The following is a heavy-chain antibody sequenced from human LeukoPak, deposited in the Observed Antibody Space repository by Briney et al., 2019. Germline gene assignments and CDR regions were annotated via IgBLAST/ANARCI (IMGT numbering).Heavy chain of an antibody. CDR1: GFTVSSNY. CDR3: ATRDDYGDYETPDY. D-gene: IGHD4-17*01. J-gene: IGHJ4*02. V-gene: IGHV3-53*01. CDR2: IYSGGST. Sequence: GGSLRLSCAASGFTVSSNYMSWVRQAPGQGLEWVSVIYSGGSTYYADSVKGRFTISRDNSKNTLYLQMNSLRAEDTAVYYCATRDDYGDYETPDYWGQGTLVTVSS.